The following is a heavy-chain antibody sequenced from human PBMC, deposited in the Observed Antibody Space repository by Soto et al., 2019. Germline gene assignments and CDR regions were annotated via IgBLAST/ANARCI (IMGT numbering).Heavy chain of an antibody. V-gene: IGHV4-4*02. CDR3: TKNSAYALDY. D-gene: IGHD5-12*01. CDR2: IHHSGGT. CDR1: GVSVSNNNW. J-gene: IGHJ4*02. Sequence: QVQLQESGPGLVKPSGTLSLSCAVSGVSVSNNNWWSWVRQSPGNGLEWIGEIHHSGGTSYNPSLESRAPVSVDKSKNELSLRLNYVTAADTSVYYCTKNSAYALDYWGLGILVTGSS.